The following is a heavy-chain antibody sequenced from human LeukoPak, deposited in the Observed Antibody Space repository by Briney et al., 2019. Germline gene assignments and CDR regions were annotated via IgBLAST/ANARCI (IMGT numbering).Heavy chain of an antibody. J-gene: IGHJ4*02. Sequence: SETLSLTCTVSGGSISSSSYYWGWIRQPPGKGLEWIGSIYYSGSTYYNPSLKSRVTISVDTSKNQFSLKLSSVTAADTAVYYCARESPHMIVVVRDQSLFDYWGQGTLVTVSS. D-gene: IGHD3-22*01. CDR1: GGSISSSSYY. CDR3: ARESPHMIVVVRDQSLFDY. CDR2: IYYSGST. V-gene: IGHV4-39*02.